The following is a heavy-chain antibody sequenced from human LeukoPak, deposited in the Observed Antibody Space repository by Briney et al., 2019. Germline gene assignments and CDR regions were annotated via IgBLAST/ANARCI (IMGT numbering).Heavy chain of an antibody. Sequence: SVKVSCKASGGTFSSYAISWVRQAPGQGLEWMGRIIPILGIANYAQKFQGRVTITADKSTSTAYMELSSLRSEDTAVCYCASGYCSGGSCYAPGYWGQGTLVTVSS. D-gene: IGHD2-15*01. CDR2: IIPILGIA. V-gene: IGHV1-69*04. J-gene: IGHJ4*02. CDR1: GGTFSSYA. CDR3: ASGYCSGGSCYAPGY.